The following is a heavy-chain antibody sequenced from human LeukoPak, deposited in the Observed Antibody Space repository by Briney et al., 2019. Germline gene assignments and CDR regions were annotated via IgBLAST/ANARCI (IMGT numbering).Heavy chain of an antibody. D-gene: IGHD3-22*01. CDR2: ISAYNGYT. Sequence: ASVQVSCKASGYTFTNFGLTWVRPAPGQGLEWMGWISAYNGYTNYAQKFQGRVTMTTDTSTSTAYMELRSLRSDDTAVYYCARDRSPRHYYDTSDYHGAADYWGQGTLVTVSP. CDR1: GYTFTNFG. CDR3: ARDRSPRHYYDTSDYHGAADY. J-gene: IGHJ4*02. V-gene: IGHV1-18*01.